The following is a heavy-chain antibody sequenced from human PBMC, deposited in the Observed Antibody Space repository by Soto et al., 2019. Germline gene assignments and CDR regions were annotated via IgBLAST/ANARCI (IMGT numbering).Heavy chain of an antibody. Sequence: PGGSLRLSCAASGFTFSSYDMHWVRQATGKGLEWVSAIGTAGDTYYPGSVKGRFTISRENAKNSLYLQMNSLRAEDTAVYYCARDGGGYYYYGMDVWGQATTVTVSS. D-gene: IGHD3-16*01. CDR2: IGTAGDT. J-gene: IGHJ6*02. CDR1: GFTFSSYD. V-gene: IGHV3-13*01. CDR3: ARDGGGYYYYGMDV.